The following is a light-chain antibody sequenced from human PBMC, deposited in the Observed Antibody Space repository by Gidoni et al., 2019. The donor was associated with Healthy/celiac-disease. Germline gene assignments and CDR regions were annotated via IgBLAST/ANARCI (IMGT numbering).Light chain of an antibody. CDR3: QQYYSTTWT. J-gene: IGKJ1*01. CDR2: WAS. V-gene: IGKV4-1*01. CDR1: QSVLYSSNNKNY. Sequence: DIVMTQSPDSLAVSLGERATINCKPSQSVLYSSNNKNYLAWYQQKTGQPPKLLIYWASTRESGVPDRFSGSGSGTDFTLTISSLQAEDVAVYYCQQYYSTTWTFGQGTKVEIK.